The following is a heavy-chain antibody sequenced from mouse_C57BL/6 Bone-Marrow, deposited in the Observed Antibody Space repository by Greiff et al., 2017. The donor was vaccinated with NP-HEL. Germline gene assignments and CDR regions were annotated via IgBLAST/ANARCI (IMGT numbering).Heavy chain of an antibody. Sequence: EVKVVESGGGLVQPGESLKLSCESNEYEFPSHDMSWVRKTPEKRLELVAAINSDGGSTYYPDTMERRFIISRDNTKKTLYLQMSSLRSEDTALYYCAIHSVHYGSSYGYFDVWGTGTTVTVSS. V-gene: IGHV5-2*01. CDR2: INSDGGST. CDR3: AIHSVHYGSSYGYFDV. D-gene: IGHD1-1*01. CDR1: EYEFPSHD. J-gene: IGHJ1*03.